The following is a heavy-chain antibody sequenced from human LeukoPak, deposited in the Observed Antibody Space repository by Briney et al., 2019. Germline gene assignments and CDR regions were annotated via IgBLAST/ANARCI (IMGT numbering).Heavy chain of an antibody. CDR1: GGSISSYY. V-gene: IGHV4-39*07. D-gene: IGHD5-18*01. CDR3: ASGYSYGPVDY. J-gene: IGHJ4*02. CDR2: VYYSGST. Sequence: SETLSLTCTVSGGSISSYYWSWIRQPPGKGLEWIGSVYYSGSTYYNPSLKSRVTISVDTSKNQFSLKLSSVTAADTAVYYCASGYSYGPVDYWGQGTLVTVSS.